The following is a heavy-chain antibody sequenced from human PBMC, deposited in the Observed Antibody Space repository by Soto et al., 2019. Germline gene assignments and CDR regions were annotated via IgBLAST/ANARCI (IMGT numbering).Heavy chain of an antibody. CDR2: IYYSGST. V-gene: IGHV4-59*01. CDR1: GGSITNYY. CDR3: SRDRGYSNWYDP. D-gene: IGHD5-18*01. J-gene: IGHJ5*02. Sequence: QVQLQESGPGLVKPSETLSLTCTVSGGSITNYYWSWIRQSPGKGLDWIGYIYYSGSTHYNPSLQSRVTMALDTSNNQFYLKLTSVTAADTAMYYCSRDRGYSNWYDPLGQGTLVTVSS.